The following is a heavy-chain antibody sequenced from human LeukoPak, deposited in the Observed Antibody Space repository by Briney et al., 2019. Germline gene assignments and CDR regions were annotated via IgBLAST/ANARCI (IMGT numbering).Heavy chain of an antibody. CDR3: ATGNYYDSSGYHEADAFDI. D-gene: IGHD3-22*01. V-gene: IGHV4-61*02. CDR1: GGSISSGSYY. CDR2: IYTSGST. J-gene: IGHJ3*02. Sequence: SQTRSLTCTVSGGSISSGSYYWSWIRQPAGKGLEWIGRIYTSGSTNYNPSLKSRVTISVDTSKNQFSLKLSSVTAADTAVYYCATGNYYDSSGYHEADAFDIWGQGTMVTVSS.